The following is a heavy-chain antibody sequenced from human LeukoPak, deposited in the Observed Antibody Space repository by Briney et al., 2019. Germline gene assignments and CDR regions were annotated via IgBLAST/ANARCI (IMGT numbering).Heavy chain of an antibody. CDR1: GYTFTSYY. Sequence: GASVTVSCKASGYTFTSYYMHWVRQAPGQGLEWMGIINPSGGSTSYAQKFQGRVTMTRDTSTSTVYMELRSLRSDDTAVYYCARAPSGFTSGPGDHWGQGTLVTVSS. CDR3: ARAPSGFTSGPGDH. D-gene: IGHD1-14*01. J-gene: IGHJ4*02. V-gene: IGHV1-46*01. CDR2: INPSGGST.